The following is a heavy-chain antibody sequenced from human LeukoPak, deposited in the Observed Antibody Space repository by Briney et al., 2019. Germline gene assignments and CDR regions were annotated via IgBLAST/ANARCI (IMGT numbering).Heavy chain of an antibody. CDR3: ARIRVNAFDI. CDR1: NSSIISYY. D-gene: IGHD3-10*01. Sequence: SETLFLTCTVSNSSIISYYWTWIRQPPGKGLEWIGYIYYSGTTNYNPSLKSRVTMSVDTSKNQFSLKLSSVTAADTAVYYCARIRVNAFDIWGQGTMVTVSS. V-gene: IGHV4-59*01. CDR2: IYYSGTT. J-gene: IGHJ3*02.